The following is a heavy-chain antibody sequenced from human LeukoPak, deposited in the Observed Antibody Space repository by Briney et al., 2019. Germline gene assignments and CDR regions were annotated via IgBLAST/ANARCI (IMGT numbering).Heavy chain of an antibody. V-gene: IGHV3-23*01. CDR2: ISGSGGST. Sequence: PGGSLRLSCAASGFTFSSYAMSWVRQAPGKGLEWVSAISGSGGSTYYADSVKGRFTISRDNSKNTLYLQMNSLGAEDTAVYYCAKNSSSWFYYYYYGMDVWGQGTTVTVSS. D-gene: IGHD6-13*01. CDR1: GFTFSSYA. J-gene: IGHJ6*02. CDR3: AKNSSSWFYYYYYGMDV.